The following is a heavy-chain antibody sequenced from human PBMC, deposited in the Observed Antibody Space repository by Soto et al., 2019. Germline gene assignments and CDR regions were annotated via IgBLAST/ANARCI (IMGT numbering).Heavy chain of an antibody. J-gene: IGHJ4*02. D-gene: IGHD3-10*01. CDR3: ARISWFGESYYFDY. CDR1: GYTFTGYY. CDR2: INPNSGGT. V-gene: IGHV1-2*02. Sequence: ASVEVSCKASGYTFTGYYMHWVRQAPGQGLEWMGWINPNSGGTNYAQKFQGRVTMTRDTSISTAYMELSRLRSDDTAVYYCARISWFGESYYFDYWGQGTLVTVSS.